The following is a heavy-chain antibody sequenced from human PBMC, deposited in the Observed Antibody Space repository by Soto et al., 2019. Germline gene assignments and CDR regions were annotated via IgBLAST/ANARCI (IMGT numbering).Heavy chain of an antibody. Sequence: GESLKISCKTSGYSFTSYWIAWVRQMPGEGLEWMGIIYPDDSDTRYSASFQGQVTISADKSITTAYLQWRSLRASDTAMYFWARGGTSTTRRFDYWGQGTLVTVSS. CDR3: ARGGTSTTRRFDY. V-gene: IGHV5-51*01. CDR2: IYPDDSDT. D-gene: IGHD1-1*01. J-gene: IGHJ4*02. CDR1: GYSFTSYW.